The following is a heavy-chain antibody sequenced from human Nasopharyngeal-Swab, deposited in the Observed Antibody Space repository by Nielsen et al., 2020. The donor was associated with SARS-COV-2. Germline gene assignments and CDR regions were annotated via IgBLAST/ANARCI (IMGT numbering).Heavy chain of an antibody. D-gene: IGHD3-10*01. CDR1: GGSISSSSYY. CDR3: ARTFGESPVDY. CDR2: IYYSGST. V-gene: IGHV4-39*01. J-gene: IGHJ4*02. Sequence: SDTLSLTCTVSGGSISSSSYYWGWIRQPPGKGLEWIGSIYYSGSTYYNPSLKRRVTISVDTSKNQFSLKLSSVTAADTAVYYCARTFGESPVDYWGQGTLVTVSS.